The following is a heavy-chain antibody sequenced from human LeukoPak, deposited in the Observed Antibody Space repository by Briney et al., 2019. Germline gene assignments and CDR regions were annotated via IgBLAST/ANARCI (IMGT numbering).Heavy chain of an antibody. Sequence: GGSLRLSCAVSGVIFSNYAMSWVRQAPGKGLEWVSSISGSGDVTKYADSVMGRFTISRDNSKNTLSLQMSSLRAEDTAIYYCAKSDCGSDGCKLLNYWGQGTLVTASS. J-gene: IGHJ4*02. D-gene: IGHD2-21*01. V-gene: IGHV3-23*01. CDR2: ISGSGDVT. CDR3: AKSDCGSDGCKLLNY. CDR1: GVIFSNYA.